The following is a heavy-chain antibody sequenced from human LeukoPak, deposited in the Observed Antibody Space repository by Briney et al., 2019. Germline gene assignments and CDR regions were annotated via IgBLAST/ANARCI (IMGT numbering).Heavy chain of an antibody. J-gene: IGHJ4*02. Sequence: PGGSLRLSCAASGFTFSSYVMSWVRQAPGKGLEWVSGIYGSGTTYYADSVKGRFTISRDNSKNTVDLQMNSLRAEDTAVYYCAKETAYQFDYWGQGTLATVSS. CDR3: AKETAYQFDY. V-gene: IGHV3-23*01. CDR1: GFTFSSYV. CDR2: IYGSGTT.